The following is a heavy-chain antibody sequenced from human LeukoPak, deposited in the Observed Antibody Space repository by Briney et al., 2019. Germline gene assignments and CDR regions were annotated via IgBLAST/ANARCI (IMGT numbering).Heavy chain of an antibody. CDR1: RFTFSSYA. Sequence: GGSLRLSCAASRFTFSSYAMSWVRQAPGKGLEWVSAISGSGVITYYADSVKGLFTMSRDNSKNTLYLQMNSLRAEDTAVYYCAKEGYSSTWNADFDYWGQGTLVIVSS. CDR3: AKEGYSSTWNADFDY. J-gene: IGHJ4*02. V-gene: IGHV3-23*01. CDR2: ISGSGVIT. D-gene: IGHD6-13*01.